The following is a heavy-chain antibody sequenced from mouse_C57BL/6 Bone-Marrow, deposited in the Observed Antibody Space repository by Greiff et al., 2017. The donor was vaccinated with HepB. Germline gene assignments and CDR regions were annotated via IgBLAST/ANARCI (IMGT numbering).Heavy chain of an antibody. CDR2: ISNLAYSI. CDR3: ARHMYYYGSSPPYAMDY. V-gene: IGHV5-15*01. CDR1: GFTFSDYG. Sequence: EVKLVESGGGLVQPGGSLKLSCAASGFTFSDYGMAWVRQAPRKGPEWVAFISNLAYSIYYADTVTGRFTISRENAKNTLYLEMSSLRSEDTAMYYCARHMYYYGSSPPYAMDYWGQGTSVTVSS. D-gene: IGHD1-1*01. J-gene: IGHJ4*01.